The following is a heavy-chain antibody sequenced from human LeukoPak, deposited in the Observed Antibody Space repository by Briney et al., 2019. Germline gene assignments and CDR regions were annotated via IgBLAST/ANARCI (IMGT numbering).Heavy chain of an antibody. D-gene: IGHD3-16*01. CDR2: IRYDGSNK. CDR3: ASGGYFDY. Sequence: GGSLRLSCAASGFTFSSYWMSWVRQAPGKGLEWVAFIRYDGSNKYYADSVKGRFTISRDNSKNTLYLQMNSLRAEDTAVYYCASGGYFDYWGQGTLVTVSS. CDR1: GFTFSSYW. J-gene: IGHJ4*02. V-gene: IGHV3-30*02.